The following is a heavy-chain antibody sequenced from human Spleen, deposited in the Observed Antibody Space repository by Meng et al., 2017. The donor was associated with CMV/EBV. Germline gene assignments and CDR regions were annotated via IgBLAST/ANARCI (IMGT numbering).Heavy chain of an antibody. D-gene: IGHD6-13*01. CDR2: IYHSGRA. V-gene: IGHV4/OR15-8*01. CDR1: GGSIISNNW. Sequence: SETLSLTCVVSGGSIISNNWWSWVRQPPGKGLEWIGEIYHSGRANYNPSLRSRVTLSVDKSENHFSLKLKSVTAADTALYYCARDGIAAAGLDYWGQGTLVTVSS. CDR3: ARDGIAAAGLDY. J-gene: IGHJ4*02.